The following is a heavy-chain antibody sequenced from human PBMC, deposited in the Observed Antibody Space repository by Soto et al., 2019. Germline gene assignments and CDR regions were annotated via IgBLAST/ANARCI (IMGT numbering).Heavy chain of an antibody. J-gene: IGHJ4*02. V-gene: IGHV3-9*01. D-gene: IGHD2-8*01. Sequence: DVQLVESGGDLVQPGRSLRLSCAASGFTFDNYAMHWVRQVPGKAPEWVSGISWNSGTTGYADSVKGRFTISRDSARNSLYLQMNSLRPEDTALYYCAKDVRDLWWGGGYFENWGQGTPVTVSS. CDR2: ISWNSGTT. CDR1: GFTFDNYA. CDR3: AKDVRDLWWGGGYFEN.